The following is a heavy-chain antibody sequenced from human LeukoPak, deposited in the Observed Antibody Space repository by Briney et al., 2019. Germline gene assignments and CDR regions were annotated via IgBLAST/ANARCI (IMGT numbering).Heavy chain of an antibody. CDR1: GFTIGDYA. D-gene: IGHD2-15*01. CDR3: TRDIEADYVDY. Sequence: TGGSLGLSCTASGFTIGDYAMSWVRQAPGKGLEWIGFIRSKAYGGTKEYATSVKGILIILRDYSKSIVYLQMNSLKTEDAAVYYCTRDIEADYVDYWGQGTLVTVSS. J-gene: IGHJ4*02. V-gene: IGHV3-49*04. CDR2: IRSKAYGGTK.